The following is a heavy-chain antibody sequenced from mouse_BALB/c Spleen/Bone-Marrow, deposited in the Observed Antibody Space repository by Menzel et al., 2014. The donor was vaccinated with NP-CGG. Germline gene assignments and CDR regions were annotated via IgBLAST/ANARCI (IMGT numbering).Heavy chain of an antibody. CDR1: GFTFSSFG. Sequence: EVQRVESGGGLVQPGGSRKLSCAASGFTFSSFGMHWVRQAPEKGLEWVAYISSGSSTIYYADTVKGRFTISRDNPKNTLFLQMTSLRPEDTAMYYCARGAARATWFAYWGQGTLVTVSA. CDR2: ISSGSSTI. J-gene: IGHJ3*01. V-gene: IGHV5-17*02. D-gene: IGHD3-1*01. CDR3: ARGAARATWFAY.